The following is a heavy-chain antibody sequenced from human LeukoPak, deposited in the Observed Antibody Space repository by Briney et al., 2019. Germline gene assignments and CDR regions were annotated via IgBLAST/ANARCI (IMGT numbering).Heavy chain of an antibody. J-gene: IGHJ5*02. CDR2: FDPEDGET. CDR3: ATRAPSSSSWYRSSWFDP. CDR1: GYTLTELS. V-gene: IGHV1-24*01. Sequence: ASVKVSCKVSGYTLTELSMHWVRQAPGKGLEWMGGFDPEDGETIYAQKFQGRVTMTEDTSTDTAYIELSSLRSEDTAVYYCATRAPSSSSWYRSSWFDPWGQGTLVTVSS. D-gene: IGHD6-13*01.